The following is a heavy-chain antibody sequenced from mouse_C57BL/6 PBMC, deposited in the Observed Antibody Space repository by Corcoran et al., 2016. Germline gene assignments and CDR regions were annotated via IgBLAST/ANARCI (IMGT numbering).Heavy chain of an antibody. J-gene: IGHJ2*01. Sequence: QIQLVQSGPELKKPGETVKISCKASGYTFTTYGMSWVKQAPGKGLKWMGWINTYSGVPTYADDFKGRFAFSLETSASTAYLQINNLKNEDTATYFCARRSYGSFDYWGQGTTLTVSS. V-gene: IGHV9-3*01. CDR1: GYTFTTYG. CDR2: INTYSGVP. D-gene: IGHD1-1*01. CDR3: ARRSYGSFDY.